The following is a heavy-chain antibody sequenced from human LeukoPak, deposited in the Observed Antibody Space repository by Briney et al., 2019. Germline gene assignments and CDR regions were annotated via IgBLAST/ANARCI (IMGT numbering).Heavy chain of an antibody. Sequence: GRSLRLFCAASGFTVSSNYMSWVRQAPGKGLEWGLVITSGGNTYYADSVKGRFTISRDSSKNTLYLQMNSLRAEDTAVYYCARGGDIVGATRSAFDIWGQGTMVTVSS. CDR2: ITSGGNT. J-gene: IGHJ3*02. V-gene: IGHV3-53*01. CDR1: GFTVSSNY. D-gene: IGHD1-26*01. CDR3: ARGGDIVGATRSAFDI.